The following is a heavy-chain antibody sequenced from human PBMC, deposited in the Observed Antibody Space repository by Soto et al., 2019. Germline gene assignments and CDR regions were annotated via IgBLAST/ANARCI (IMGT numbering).Heavy chain of an antibody. CDR2: IYWDDDK. Sequence: QITFKESGPTLVKPTQTLTLTCTFSGFSLSTSGVGVGWIRQPPGKALEWLALIYWDDDKRYSPSLKSRLTITKDTSKNQVVLTMTIMDPVDTATYYCAHKYCSGGSCYPPEHYWFDPWGQGTLVTVSS. V-gene: IGHV2-5*02. J-gene: IGHJ5*02. D-gene: IGHD2-15*01. CDR3: AHKYCSGGSCYPPEHYWFDP. CDR1: GFSLSTSGVG.